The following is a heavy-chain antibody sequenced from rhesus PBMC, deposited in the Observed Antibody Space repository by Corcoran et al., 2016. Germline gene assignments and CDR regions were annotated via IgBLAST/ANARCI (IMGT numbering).Heavy chain of an antibody. V-gene: IGHV4-127*01. J-gene: IGHJ3*01. CDR3: AMYNWNPGRFDAFDF. CDR1: GYSISRGYD. D-gene: IGHD1-26*01. Sequence: QVQLQESGPAVVKPSETLSLTCAVSGYSISRGYDWNWIRQAPGKGLEWIGYIHGSSGSTNYNPSLKSRVTISKDTSKNQFSLKLNSMTTVDTAVYYCAMYNWNPGRFDAFDFWGQGLRVTVSS. CDR2: IHGSSGST.